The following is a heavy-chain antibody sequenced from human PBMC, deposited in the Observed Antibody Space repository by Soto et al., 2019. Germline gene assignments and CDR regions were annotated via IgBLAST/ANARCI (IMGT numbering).Heavy chain of an antibody. Sequence: SESLSLTCTVAPGSISSSSYYCGWIRQPPGRRPEWFGRLYYSGSTYSTPSLKCLFTLSVDPSKNPFSLKLSYVTAADTAASSWARRRNDSSNWFEPLGQGTLVTVSS. J-gene: IGHJ5*02. CDR2: LYYSGST. D-gene: IGHD3-22*01. V-gene: IGHV4-39*01. CDR1: PGSISSSSYY. CDR3: ARRRNDSSNWFEP.